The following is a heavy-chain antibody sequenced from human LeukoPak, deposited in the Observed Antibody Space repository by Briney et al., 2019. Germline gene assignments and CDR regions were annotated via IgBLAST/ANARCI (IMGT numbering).Heavy chain of an antibody. D-gene: IGHD6-13*01. V-gene: IGHV3-30-3*01. Sequence: GGSLRLSCAASGFTFSSYAMHWVRQAPGKGLEWVAVISYDGSNKYYADSVKGRFTISRDNSKNTLYLQMNSLRAEDTAVYYCARDPTGYSSSWYGYFQHWGQGTLVTVSS. CDR1: GFTFSSYA. CDR2: ISYDGSNK. CDR3: ARDPTGYSSSWYGYFQH. J-gene: IGHJ1*01.